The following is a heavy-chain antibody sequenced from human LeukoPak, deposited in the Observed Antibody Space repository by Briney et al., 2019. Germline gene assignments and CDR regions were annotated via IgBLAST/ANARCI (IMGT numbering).Heavy chain of an antibody. CDR1: GFTFDTYA. V-gene: IGHV3-23*01. Sequence: GGSLRLSCAASGFTFDTYAMSWVRQAPGKGLEWVSTLSGSGLSTFYADSVKGRFTISRDDSKTTLYLQMNSLRVEDTAVYYCASPLPYYGGDRVLDFWGQGTLVTVSS. J-gene: IGHJ4*02. D-gene: IGHD2-21*02. CDR3: ASPLPYYGGDRVLDF. CDR2: LSGSGLST.